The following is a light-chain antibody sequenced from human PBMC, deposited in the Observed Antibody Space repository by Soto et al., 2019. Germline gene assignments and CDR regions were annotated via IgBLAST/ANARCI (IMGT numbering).Light chain of an antibody. V-gene: IGKV1-12*01. Sequence: DIQMTQSPSSVSASVGDRVIITCRASQDIDSWLAWYQQKPGKPPKLLIYTASTLHTGVPSRFSGSGSGTDFTLSISSLQPEDFATDYCQQAATFPRTFGPGTEVEIK. CDR1: QDIDSW. CDR3: QQAATFPRT. J-gene: IGKJ1*01. CDR2: TAS.